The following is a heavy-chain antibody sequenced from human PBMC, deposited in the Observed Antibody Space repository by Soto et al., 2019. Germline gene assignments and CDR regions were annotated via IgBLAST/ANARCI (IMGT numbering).Heavy chain of an antibody. D-gene: IGHD3-16*01. Sequence: SETLSLTCVVSGGSLSSYYWSWIRQPPGKGLEWIGYIYYSGSTNYNPSLKSRVTISVDTSKNQFSLKLSSVTAADTAVYYCARTWGSKNDYWGRGTLVNVSS. CDR2: IYYSGST. V-gene: IGHV4-59*01. CDR1: GGSLSSYY. CDR3: ARTWGSKNDY. J-gene: IGHJ4*02.